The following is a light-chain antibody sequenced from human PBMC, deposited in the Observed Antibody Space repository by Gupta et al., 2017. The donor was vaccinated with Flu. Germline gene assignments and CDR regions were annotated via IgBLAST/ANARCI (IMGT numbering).Light chain of an antibody. Sequence: VVLTQSPFLLPVTLGQLASISCRSSQSLVFSDGYTFLHWFQQRPGQSPRRLLYQVSKRDSGVPERCSGSGSGTDFTLRSSRVEAEDVAIYYCVQGTHWPTFGGGTKVEIK. CDR1: QSLVFSDGYTF. CDR2: QVS. J-gene: IGKJ4*01. CDR3: VQGTHWPT. V-gene: IGKV2-30*01.